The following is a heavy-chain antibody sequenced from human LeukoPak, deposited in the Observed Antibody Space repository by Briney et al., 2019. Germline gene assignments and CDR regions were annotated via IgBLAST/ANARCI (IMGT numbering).Heavy chain of an antibody. V-gene: IGHV3-7*01. Sequence: GGSLRLSCAVSGFTYSNYWMSWVRQAPGKGLEWVANIKQDGSGKYYVDSVKGRFTISRDNAKNSLYLQMNSLRAEDTAVYYCAREWGVTIPAAALDYWGQXTLVTVSS. CDR3: AREWGVTIPAAALDY. D-gene: IGHD2-2*01. CDR1: GFTYSNYW. J-gene: IGHJ4*02. CDR2: IKQDGSGK.